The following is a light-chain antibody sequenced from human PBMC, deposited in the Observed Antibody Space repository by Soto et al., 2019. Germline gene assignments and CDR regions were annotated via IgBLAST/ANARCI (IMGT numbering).Light chain of an antibody. CDR3: QQYNQWPIT. V-gene: IGKV3-15*01. CDR1: QSVRSS. CDR2: DAS. Sequence: EIVMTQSPATLSVSLGERATLSCRASQSVRSSLAWYQQKPGQAPMLLIYDASTRAPGIPARFSGSGSGTELTLTISSLQSDDFAVYHCQQYNQWPITFGQGTRLEI. J-gene: IGKJ5*01.